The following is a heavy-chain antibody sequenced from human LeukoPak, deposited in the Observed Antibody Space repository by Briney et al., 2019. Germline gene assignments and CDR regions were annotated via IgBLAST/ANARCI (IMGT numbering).Heavy chain of an antibody. D-gene: IGHD1-26*01. CDR2: IYTSGST. J-gene: IGHJ4*02. CDR3: ARDPDLYSGSHPGFDY. CDR1: GGSIRSGSYY. V-gene: IGHV4-61*02. Sequence: PSETLSLTCTVSGGSIRSGSYYWSWIRQPAGKGLEWIGRIYTSGSTNYNPSLKSRVTISVDTSKNQFSLKLSSVTAADTAVYYCARDPDLYSGSHPGFDYWGQGTLVTVSS.